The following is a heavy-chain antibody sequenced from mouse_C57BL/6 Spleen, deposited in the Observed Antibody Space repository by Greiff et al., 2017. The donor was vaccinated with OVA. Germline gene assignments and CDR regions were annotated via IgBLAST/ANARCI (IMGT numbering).Heavy chain of an antibody. CDR3: AGGDYGSRGYYAMDY. D-gene: IGHD1-1*01. Sequence: VQLQQSVAELVRPGASVKLSCTASGFNIKNTYMHWAKQRPEQGLEWIGRIDPANGNTKYAPKFQGKATITADTSSNTAYLQLSSLTSEDTAIYYCAGGDYGSRGYYAMDYWGQGTSVTVSS. V-gene: IGHV14-3*01. CDR1: GFNIKNTY. J-gene: IGHJ4*01. CDR2: IDPANGNT.